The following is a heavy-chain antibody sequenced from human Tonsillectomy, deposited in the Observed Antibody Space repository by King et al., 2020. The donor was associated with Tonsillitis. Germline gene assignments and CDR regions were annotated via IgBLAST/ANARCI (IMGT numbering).Heavy chain of an antibody. CDR1: GFTFTNHG. V-gene: IGHV3-33*05. Sequence: QLVQSGGSVVQPGRSLRLSCATSGFTFTNHGMHWVRQAPGKGLEWVAALSSAGTNEYYADSVKGRFTISRDTSKNTLYLQMHSLRAEDTAVYYCARLEYWGRGTLVTVSS. CDR3: ARLEY. J-gene: IGHJ4*02. CDR2: LSSAGTNE.